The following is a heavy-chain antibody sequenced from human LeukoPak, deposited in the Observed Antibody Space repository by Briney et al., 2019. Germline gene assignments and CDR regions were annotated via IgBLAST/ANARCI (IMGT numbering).Heavy chain of an antibody. CDR3: AREGAYYYDSSAYYYVGADAFDI. V-gene: IGHV3-66*01. CDR1: GFTVSSNY. Sequence: GGSLRLSCAASGFTVSSNYMSWVRQAQGKGLEWASVIYRGGSTYYADSVKGRFTISRDNSKNTLYLQMNNLRAEDTAVYYCAREGAYYYDSSAYYYVGADAFDIWGQGTMVTVSS. D-gene: IGHD3-22*01. CDR2: IYRGGST. J-gene: IGHJ3*02.